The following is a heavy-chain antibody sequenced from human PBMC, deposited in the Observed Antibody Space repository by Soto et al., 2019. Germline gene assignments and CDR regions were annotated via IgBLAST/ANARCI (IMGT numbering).Heavy chain of an antibody. CDR2: INQDGSEK. CDR1: GFTFSSFW. D-gene: IGHD3-3*01. V-gene: IGHV3-7*01. CDR3: ARDFGVQELDY. J-gene: IGHJ4*02. Sequence: GGSLRLSCAASGFTFSSFWITWVRQAPGKGLEWVANINQDGSEKHYVDSVKGRFTLSRDNAENSVYLQMNSLRADDTAVYYCARDFGVQELDYWGQGTLVTVSS.